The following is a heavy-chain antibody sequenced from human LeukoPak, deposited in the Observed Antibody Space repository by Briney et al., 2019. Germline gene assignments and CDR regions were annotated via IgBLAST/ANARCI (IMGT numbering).Heavy chain of an antibody. Sequence: TGGSLRLSCVASRFTFNSYWMNWVRQAPGKGLEWVANIKQDGSVKNYVDSVKGRFTISRDNAKNSLFLQMNSLRAEDTAVYYCARDPSGSPVFDPWGQGTLVTVSS. V-gene: IGHV3-7*01. J-gene: IGHJ5*02. CDR2: IKQDGSVK. CDR1: RFTFNSYW. D-gene: IGHD3-10*01. CDR3: ARDPSGSPVFDP.